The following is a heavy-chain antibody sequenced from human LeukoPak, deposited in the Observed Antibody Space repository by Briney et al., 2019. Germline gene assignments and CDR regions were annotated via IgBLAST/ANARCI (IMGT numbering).Heavy chain of an antibody. CDR3: AKQGFGC. CDR2: ISGSADNT. V-gene: IGHV3-23*01. CDR1: GFTLSSYA. J-gene: IGHJ4*02. Sequence: GGSLRLSCTASGFTLSSYAMSWVRQAPGEGLEWVSTISGSADNTNYAEAVKGRFTISRDNSKNTMYLQMSSLRAEDTAVYYCAKQGFGCWGQGTLVTVSS.